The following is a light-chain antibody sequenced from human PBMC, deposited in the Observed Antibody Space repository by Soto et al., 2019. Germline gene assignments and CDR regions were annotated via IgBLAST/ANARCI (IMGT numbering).Light chain of an antibody. CDR3: QQRSNWPRT. V-gene: IGKV1-6*01. CDR1: QGIRND. J-gene: IGKJ1*01. CDR2: AAS. Sequence: AIQMTQSPSSLSASVGDRVTITCRASQGIRNDLGWYQQKPGNAPKLLIYAASSLQSGVPSRFSGSGSGTDFTLTISSLEPEDFAVYYCQQRSNWPRTFGQGTKVDI.